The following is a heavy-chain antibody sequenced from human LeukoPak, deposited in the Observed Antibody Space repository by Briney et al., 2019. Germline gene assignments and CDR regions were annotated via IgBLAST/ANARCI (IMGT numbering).Heavy chain of an antibody. D-gene: IGHD3-22*01. V-gene: IGHV3-48*03. J-gene: IGHJ4*02. CDR1: GFTFSSYG. Sequence: GGSLRLSCAASGFTFSSYGMNWVRQAPGKGLEWVSYISSSGSTIYYADSVKGRFTISRDNAKNSLYLQMNSLRAEDTAVYYCARYYYDSTYDYWGQGTLVTVSS. CDR2: ISSSGSTI. CDR3: ARYYYDSTYDY.